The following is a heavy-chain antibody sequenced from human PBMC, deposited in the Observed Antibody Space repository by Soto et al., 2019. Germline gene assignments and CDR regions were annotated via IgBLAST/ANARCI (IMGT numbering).Heavy chain of an antibody. V-gene: IGHV3-15*07. J-gene: IGHJ4*02. Sequence: GGSLRLSCAASGFTFSNAWINWVRQAPGKGLEWVGRIKRKTDGGTTDFAAPVKGRFAISRDDSKNMVYLQMNSLKTEDTAVYYCAETYYYDSSGYYYGDYYFDYWGQGTLVTVSS. CDR3: AETYYYDSSGYYYGDYYFDY. CDR2: IKRKTDGGTT. CDR1: GFTFSNAW. D-gene: IGHD3-22*01.